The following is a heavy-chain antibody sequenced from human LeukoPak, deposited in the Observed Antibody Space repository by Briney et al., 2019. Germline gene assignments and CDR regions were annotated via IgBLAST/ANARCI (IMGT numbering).Heavy chain of an antibody. CDR1: GGSISSYY. V-gene: IGHV4-59*12. D-gene: IGHD6-6*01. CDR3: ARGRDEYSSSSRYYYYYMDV. J-gene: IGHJ6*03. CDR2: IYYSGST. Sequence: SETLSLTCTVSGGSISSYYWSWIRQPPGKGLEWIGYIYYSGSTNYNPSLKSRVTISVDTSKNRLSLKLSSVTAADTAVYYCARGRDEYSSSSRYYYYYMDVWGKGTTVTVSS.